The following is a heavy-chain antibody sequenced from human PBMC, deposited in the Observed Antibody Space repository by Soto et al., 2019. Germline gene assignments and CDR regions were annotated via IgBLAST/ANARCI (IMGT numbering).Heavy chain of an antibody. CDR2: IGTAGYT. CDR1: GFTVSSYD. Sequence: PGGSLRLSCAASGFTVSSYDMHWVRQATGKGLEWVSAIGTAGYTYYPGSLKGRFTISRENAKNSLYLQMNSLRAGDTAVYYCARDLRGEGFDYWSQGTLVTVSS. CDR3: ARDLRGEGFDY. V-gene: IGHV3-13*01. J-gene: IGHJ4*02.